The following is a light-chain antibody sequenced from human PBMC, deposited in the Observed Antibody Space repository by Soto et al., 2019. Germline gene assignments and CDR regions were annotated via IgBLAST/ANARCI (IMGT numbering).Light chain of an antibody. CDR3: QQYYSTPNT. J-gene: IGKJ2*01. V-gene: IGKV4-1*01. Sequence: DIVMTQSPDSLAVSLGERATINCKSSQSVLYSSNNKNYLDWYQQKPGQPPKLLIYWASTRESGVPDRFSGSGSGTDFTLTISSLQAEDVAVYYCQQYYSTPNTFGQGTKLEIK. CDR2: WAS. CDR1: QSVLYSSNNKNY.